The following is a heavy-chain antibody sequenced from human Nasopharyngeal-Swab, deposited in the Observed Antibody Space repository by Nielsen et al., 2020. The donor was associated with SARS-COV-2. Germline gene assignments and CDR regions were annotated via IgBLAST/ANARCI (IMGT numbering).Heavy chain of an antibody. D-gene: IGHD3-22*01. CDR1: EFTFSDYV. CDR3: ARGFRRGSYYDNIGADP. J-gene: IGHJ5*02. V-gene: IGHV3-21*01. CDR2: ISSTNNFI. Sequence: GESLKISCSVSEFTFSDYVMNWVRRAPGKGLEWVSSISSTNNFIFYADSVKGRFTISRDNTKNSLYLQMNTLRVADTAVYYCARGFRRGSYYDNIGADPWGQGTLVTVSS.